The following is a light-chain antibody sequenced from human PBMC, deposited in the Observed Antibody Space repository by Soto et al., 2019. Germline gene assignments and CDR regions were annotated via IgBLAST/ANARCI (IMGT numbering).Light chain of an antibody. Sequence: QSVLTQPPSVSGAPGQRVTISCTGSSSNIGSDYVYWYQQLPGTAPKLLIYTNDQRPSGVPDRFSGSKSGTSASLAISGLRSEDEADYWCAAWDARLSAWVFGGGTKLTVL. J-gene: IGLJ3*02. CDR1: SSNIGSDY. CDR3: AAWDARLSAWV. V-gene: IGLV1-47*02. CDR2: TND.